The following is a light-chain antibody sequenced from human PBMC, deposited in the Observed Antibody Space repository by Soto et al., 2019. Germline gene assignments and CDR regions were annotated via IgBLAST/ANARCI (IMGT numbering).Light chain of an antibody. Sequence: DIQVTQSPSSLSASVGDRVTITGRASQSIGNSLNWYQQKPGKAPELLIYPVSSLQSGVPSRFSGSGSGTDFTLTISGVQLDDCATFYCQPSHSTPPTFGGGTQVALK. CDR1: QSIGNS. CDR2: PVS. J-gene: IGKJ4*01. CDR3: QPSHSTPPT. V-gene: IGKV1-39*01.